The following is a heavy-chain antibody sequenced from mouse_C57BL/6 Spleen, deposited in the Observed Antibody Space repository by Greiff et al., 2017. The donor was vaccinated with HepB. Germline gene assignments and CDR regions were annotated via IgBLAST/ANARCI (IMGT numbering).Heavy chain of an antibody. Sequence: QVQLQQPGAELVRPGSSVKLSCKASGYTFTSYWMHWVKQRPIQGLEWIGNIDPSDSETHYNQKFKDKATLTVDKSSSTAYMQLSSLTSEDSAVYYCARSMRGSWNYWGQGTTLTVSS. CDR1: GYTFTSYW. CDR2: IDPSDSET. CDR3: ARSMRGSWNY. V-gene: IGHV1-52*01. J-gene: IGHJ2*01. D-gene: IGHD6-1*01.